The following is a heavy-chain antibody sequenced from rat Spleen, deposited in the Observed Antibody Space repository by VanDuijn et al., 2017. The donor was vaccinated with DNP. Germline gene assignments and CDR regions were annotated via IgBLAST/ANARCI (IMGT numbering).Heavy chain of an antibody. J-gene: IGHJ1*01. CDR1: GYSITSSYR. V-gene: IGHV3-3*01. CDR3: ARSGTGSWYFDF. Sequence: EVQLQESGPGLVKPSQSLSLTCSVTGYSITSSYRWNWIRKFPGNKLEWMGYINSAGSTNYNPSLKSRISITRDTSKDQFFLQVNSVTTEDTATYYCARSGTGSWYFDFWGPGTMVTVSS. CDR2: INSAGST. D-gene: IGHD5-1*01.